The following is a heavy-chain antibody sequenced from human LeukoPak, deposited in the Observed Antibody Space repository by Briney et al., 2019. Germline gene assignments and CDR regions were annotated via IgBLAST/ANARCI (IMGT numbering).Heavy chain of an antibody. Sequence: GASVKVSCKASGYTFTSYGISWVRQAPGQGLEWMGGIIPIFGTANYALKFQGRVTITADESTSTAYMELSSLRSEDTAVYYCARGDDYGGDYYYYYYMDVWGKGTTATVSS. CDR2: IIPIFGTA. CDR1: GYTFTSYG. D-gene: IGHD4-23*01. J-gene: IGHJ6*03. V-gene: IGHV1-69*13. CDR3: ARGDDYGGDYYYYYYMDV.